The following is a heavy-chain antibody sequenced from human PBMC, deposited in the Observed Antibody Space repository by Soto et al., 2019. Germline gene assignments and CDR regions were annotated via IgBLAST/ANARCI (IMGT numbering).Heavy chain of an antibody. CDR1: GGTFSSYA. J-gene: IGHJ6*02. V-gene: IGHV1-69*13. Sequence: SVKVSCKASGGTFSSYAISWVRQAPGQGLEWMGGIIPIFGTANYAQKFQGRVTITADESTSTAYMELSSLRSEDTAVYYCARVRRYYYDSSGYYHHCGMDVWGQGTSLTVS. D-gene: IGHD3-22*01. CDR2: IIPIFGTA. CDR3: ARVRRYYYDSSGYYHHCGMDV.